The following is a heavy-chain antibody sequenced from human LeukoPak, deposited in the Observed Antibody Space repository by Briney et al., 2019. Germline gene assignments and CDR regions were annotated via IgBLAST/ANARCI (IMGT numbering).Heavy chain of an antibody. Sequence: LTGGSLRLSCAASGFTFSSYEMNWVRQAPGKGLEWVSYISSSGSTIYYADSVKGRFTISRDNAKNSLYLQMNTLRAEDTAVYYWANSPGIAVAAVDYWGQGTLVTVSS. V-gene: IGHV3-48*03. CDR1: GFTFSSYE. CDR3: ANSPGIAVAAVDY. D-gene: IGHD6-19*01. CDR2: ISSSGSTI. J-gene: IGHJ4*02.